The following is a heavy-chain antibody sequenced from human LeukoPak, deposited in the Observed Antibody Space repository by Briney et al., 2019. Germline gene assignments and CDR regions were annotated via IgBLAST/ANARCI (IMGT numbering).Heavy chain of an antibody. CDR2: IKPDSGDT. J-gene: IGHJ4*02. D-gene: IGHD7-27*01. Sequence: ASVKVSCKASGYTFSGYYIHWVRQAPGHGLEWMGWIKPDSGDTHYVQKFQGRVTMTRDTSITTAYMELSLRSDDTAVYYCAKFDQDWGTFDYWGQGTVVTVSS. CDR3: AKFDQDWGTFDY. V-gene: IGHV1-2*02. CDR1: GYTFSGYY.